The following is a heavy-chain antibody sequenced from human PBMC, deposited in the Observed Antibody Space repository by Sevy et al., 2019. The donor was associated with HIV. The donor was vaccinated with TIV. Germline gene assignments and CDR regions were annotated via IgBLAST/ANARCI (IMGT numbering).Heavy chain of an antibody. J-gene: IGHJ4*02. Sequence: GGSLRLSCAASGFIFSNSWMGWVRQAPGGGLECVAAIKPDGSDKYYVDSVKGRFIVSRANAKNSLFLQMNSLRDEDTAVFYCGRGGGGHWGQGALVTVSS. CDR3: GRGGGGH. D-gene: IGHD3-16*01. CDR2: IKPDGSDK. V-gene: IGHV3-7*04. CDR1: GFIFSNSW.